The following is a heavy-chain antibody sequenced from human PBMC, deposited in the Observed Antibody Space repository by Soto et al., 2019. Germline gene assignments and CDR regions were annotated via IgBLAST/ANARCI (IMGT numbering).Heavy chain of an antibody. CDR3: ARSDSSGKTRYYFDH. J-gene: IGHJ4*02. Sequence: QVQLQESGPGLVKPSQTLSLTCTVSGGSISSGSYYWTWIRQHPGKGLEWIGYIYSTEGTNYNPSLKSRLTISVDMSASQFSLKLSSVTVADTAVYYCARSDSSGKTRYYFDHWGQGTLVTVSS. V-gene: IGHV4-31*03. CDR2: IYSTEGT. D-gene: IGHD3-22*01. CDR1: GGSISSGSYY.